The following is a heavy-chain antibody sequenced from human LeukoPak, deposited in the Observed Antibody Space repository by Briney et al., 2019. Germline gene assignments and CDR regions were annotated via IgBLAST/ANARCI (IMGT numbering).Heavy chain of an antibody. CDR3: ARDSESDYDILTGRYTYYYYGMDV. Sequence: GASVKVSCKASGYTFTSYGISWVRQAPGQGLEWMGWISAYNGNTNYAQKLQGRVTMTTDTSTSTAYMELRSLRSDDTAVYYCARDSESDYDILTGRYTYYYYGMDVWGQGTTVTVSS. J-gene: IGHJ6*02. CDR2: ISAYNGNT. CDR1: GYTFTSYG. D-gene: IGHD3-9*01. V-gene: IGHV1-18*01.